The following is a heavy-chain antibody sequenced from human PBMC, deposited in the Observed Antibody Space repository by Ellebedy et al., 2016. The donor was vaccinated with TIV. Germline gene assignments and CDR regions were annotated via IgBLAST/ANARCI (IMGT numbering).Heavy chain of an antibody. J-gene: IGHJ6*03. CDR2: IRQDGNEK. CDR1: GFTFGTYW. V-gene: IGHV3-7*01. Sequence: GESLKISXAASGFTFGTYWMSWVRQVPGKGLEWVANIRQDGNEKYYVDSVKGRFTISRDNAKNSLYLQMNSLRAEDTAVYYCASGVYFDLHYYYMDVWGKGTTVTVSS. CDR3: ASGVYFDLHYYYMDV. D-gene: IGHD2/OR15-2a*01.